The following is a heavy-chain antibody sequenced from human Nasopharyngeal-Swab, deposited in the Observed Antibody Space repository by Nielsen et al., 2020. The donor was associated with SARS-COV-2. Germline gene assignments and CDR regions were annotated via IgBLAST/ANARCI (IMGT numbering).Heavy chain of an antibody. CDR3: ARGGGNMGASDY. V-gene: IGHV5-10-1*01. Sequence: GESLKLSCQGSGYSFTSYWISWVRQMPGKGLEWMGRIDPSDSYTNYSPSFQGHVTISADKSISTAYLQWSSLKASDTAMYYCARGGGNMGASDYWGQGTLVTVSS. CDR2: IDPSDSYT. D-gene: IGHD2-15*01. CDR1: GYSFTSYW. J-gene: IGHJ4*02.